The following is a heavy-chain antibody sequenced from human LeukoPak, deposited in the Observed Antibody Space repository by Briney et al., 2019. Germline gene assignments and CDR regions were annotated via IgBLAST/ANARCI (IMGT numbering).Heavy chain of an antibody. CDR1: GFTSSAYY. V-gene: IGHV3-11*04. CDR3: ARESPYYDSSGSDY. Sequence: GGSLRLSCAASGFTSSAYYMSWIRQAPGKGREGVSYISSSGSIIYYTDSVKGRFTISRDNAKDSLYLQMHSPRAEDTAVYSCARESPYYDSSGSDYWGQETLVTVSS. J-gene: IGHJ4*02. D-gene: IGHD3-22*01. CDR2: ISSSGSII.